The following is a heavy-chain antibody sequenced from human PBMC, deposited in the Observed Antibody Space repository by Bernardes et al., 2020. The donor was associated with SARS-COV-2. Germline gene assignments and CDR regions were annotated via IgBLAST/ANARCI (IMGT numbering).Heavy chain of an antibody. D-gene: IGHD3-16*02. CDR2: ISAYNGNT. CDR1: GYTFTSYG. J-gene: IGHJ4*02. CDR3: AREVSAMGGGSYRYNVALDY. Sequence: ASVKVSCKASGYTFTSYGISWVRQAPGQGLEWMGWISAYNGNTNYAQKLQGRVTMTTDTSTSTAYMELRSLRSDDTTVYYCAREVSAMGGGSYRYNVALDYWGQGTLVTVSS. V-gene: IGHV1-18*01.